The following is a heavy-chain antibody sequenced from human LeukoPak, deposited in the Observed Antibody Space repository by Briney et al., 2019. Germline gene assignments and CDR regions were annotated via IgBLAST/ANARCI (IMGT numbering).Heavy chain of an antibody. CDR2: IRYDGSNK. D-gene: IGHD1-26*01. CDR1: GFTFSSYV. CDR3: AKSTIVRATVDAFDI. Sequence: GGSVRLSCAASGFTFSSYVMHWVHQAPGKGLEWVAFIRYDGSNKYYADSVKGRFTISRDNSKNTLYLQMNSLRAEDTAVYYCAKSTIVRATVDAFDIWGQGTMVTVSS. J-gene: IGHJ3*02. V-gene: IGHV3-30*02.